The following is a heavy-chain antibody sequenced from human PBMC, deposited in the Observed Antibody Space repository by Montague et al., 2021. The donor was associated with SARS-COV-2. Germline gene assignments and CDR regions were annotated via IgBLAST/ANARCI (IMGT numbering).Heavy chain of an antibody. D-gene: IGHD6-19*01. CDR3: ATQEDPSGWIPGPFDF. J-gene: IGHJ4*02. V-gene: IGHV4-39*01. CDR1: GGSISGSSYY. CDR2: IYYKGST. Sequence: SXTLSLTCTVSGGSISGSSYYGAWIRQPPGKGLEWIGCIYYKGSTYYNPSLKSRVFISVDTSKNRLSLTLTSVTAADTAVYYCATQEDPSGWIPGPFDFWGQGTLLSVSS.